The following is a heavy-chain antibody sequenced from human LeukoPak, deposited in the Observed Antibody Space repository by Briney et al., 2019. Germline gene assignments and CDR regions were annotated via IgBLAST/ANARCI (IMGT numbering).Heavy chain of an antibody. CDR3: ARVKGSNWFDP. CDR2: IYNSEST. J-gene: IGHJ5*02. V-gene: IGHV4-59*01. CDR1: GVSISIYY. Sequence: PSEALSLTCTVSGVSISIYYWSWIRQPPGKGLEWIGYIYNSESTYYNPSLKSRVTISLDTSKNQFSLRLNSVTAADTAVYYCARVKGSNWFDPWGQGTLVTVSS. D-gene: IGHD6-6*01.